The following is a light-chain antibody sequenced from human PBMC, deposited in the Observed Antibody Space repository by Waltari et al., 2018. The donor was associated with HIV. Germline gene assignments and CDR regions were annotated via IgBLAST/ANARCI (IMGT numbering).Light chain of an antibody. J-gene: IGLJ3*02. CDR3: ATWDDSLNGWV. CDR2: SNN. V-gene: IGLV1-44*01. CDR1: SSHIGSNT. Sequence: QSVLTQPPSASGTPGQRVTISCSGSSSHIGSNTVNWYRQLPGPAPKLLIYSNNQRPSGVPDRFSGSKSGTSASLAISGLQSDYEADYYCATWDDSLNGWVFGGGTKLTVL.